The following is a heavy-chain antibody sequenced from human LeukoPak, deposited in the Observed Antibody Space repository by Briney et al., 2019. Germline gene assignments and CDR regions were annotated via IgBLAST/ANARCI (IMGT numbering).Heavy chain of an antibody. CDR3: ATGGGELLGYYYYGMDV. D-gene: IGHD3-10*01. Sequence: ASVKVSCKVSGYTLTELSMHWVRQAPGKGLEWMGGFDPEDGETIYAQKFQGRVTMTEDTSTDTAYMELSSLRSEDTAVYYCATGGGELLGYYYYGMDVRGQGTTVTVSS. V-gene: IGHV1-24*01. CDR2: FDPEDGET. CDR1: GYTLTELS. J-gene: IGHJ6*02.